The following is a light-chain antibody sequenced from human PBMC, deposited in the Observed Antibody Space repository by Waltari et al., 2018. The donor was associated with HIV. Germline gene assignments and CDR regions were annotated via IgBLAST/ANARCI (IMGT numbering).Light chain of an antibody. V-gene: IGLV1-40*01. CDR3: QSYDSSLSGSV. Sequence: QSVLTQPPSVSGAPGQRVTIPCTGSSSNIGAGYDVHWYQQLPGTAPKLLIYGNGKRPSGVPDRFADSESGTSASLAITGLQAEDEADYYCQSYDSSLSGSVFGGGTKLTVL. CDR1: SSNIGAGYD. CDR2: GNG. J-gene: IGLJ3*02.